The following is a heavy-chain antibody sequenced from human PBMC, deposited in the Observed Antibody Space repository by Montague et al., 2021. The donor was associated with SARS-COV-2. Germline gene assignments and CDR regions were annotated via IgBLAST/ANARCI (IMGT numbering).Heavy chain of an antibody. Sequence: SLRLSCAASGFTVGTNYMNWVRQAPGKGLDWVSLIDSGDKTDYADNVKGRFTISRDIAKNTLSLQLNSQTSEDTGVYYCARGRLPVLNEGFDPWGQGTLVTVSS. V-gene: IGHV3-53*05. CDR1: GFTVGTNY. D-gene: IGHD2-2*01. CDR3: ARGRLPVLNEGFDP. CDR2: IDSGDKT. J-gene: IGHJ5*02.